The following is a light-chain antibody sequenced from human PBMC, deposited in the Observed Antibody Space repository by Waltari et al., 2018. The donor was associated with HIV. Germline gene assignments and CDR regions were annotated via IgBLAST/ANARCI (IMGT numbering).Light chain of an antibody. CDR2: RNT. Sequence: QSLLTQSPSASGTPGQRVTISCFGTSSNIGSRSVNWYQHFPGTPPRLVIFRNTGRPSGVPDRFSGSKSGTSASLAISGLHSQDEADYYCSVWDVTLNGLVFGGGTRLTVL. J-gene: IGLJ2*01. V-gene: IGLV1-44*01. CDR1: SSNIGSRS. CDR3: SVWDVTLNGLV.